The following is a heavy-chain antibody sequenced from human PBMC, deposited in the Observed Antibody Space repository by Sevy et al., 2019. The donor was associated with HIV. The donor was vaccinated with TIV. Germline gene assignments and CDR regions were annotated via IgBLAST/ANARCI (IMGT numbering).Heavy chain of an antibody. J-gene: IGHJ1*01. Sequence: ASVKVSCKASGYTFTGYYMHWVRQAPGQGLEWMGWINPNSGGTNYAEKFQGRVTMTRDTSISTAYMELSRLRSDDTAVYYCARRYYDSSGYYDEYFQHWGQGTLVTVSS. CDR2: INPNSGGT. CDR1: GYTFTGYY. CDR3: ARRYYDSSGYYDEYFQH. V-gene: IGHV1-2*02. D-gene: IGHD3-22*01.